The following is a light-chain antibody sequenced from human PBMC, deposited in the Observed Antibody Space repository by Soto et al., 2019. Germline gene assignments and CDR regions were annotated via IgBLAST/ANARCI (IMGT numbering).Light chain of an antibody. CDR3: QQYNEYSCT. V-gene: IGKV1D-12*01. J-gene: IGKJ1*01. Sequence: SLQSGVPSRFSGSGFATDFTLTISSRQPEDFATYDCQQYNEYSCTFGQGTNVDVK.